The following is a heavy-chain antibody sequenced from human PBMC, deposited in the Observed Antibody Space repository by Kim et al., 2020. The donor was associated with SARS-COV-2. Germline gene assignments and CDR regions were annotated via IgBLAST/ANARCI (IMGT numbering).Heavy chain of an antibody. CDR3: AKEGPGGVGATTIVPFDY. D-gene: IGHD1-26*01. Sequence: GGSLRLSCAASGFTFSSYGMHWVRQAPGKGLEWVAVISYDGSNKYYADSVKGRFTISRDNSKNTLYLQMNSLRAEDTAVYYCAKEGPGGVGATTIVPFDYWGQGTLVTVSS. CDR2: ISYDGSNK. V-gene: IGHV3-30*18. CDR1: GFTFSSYG. J-gene: IGHJ4*02.